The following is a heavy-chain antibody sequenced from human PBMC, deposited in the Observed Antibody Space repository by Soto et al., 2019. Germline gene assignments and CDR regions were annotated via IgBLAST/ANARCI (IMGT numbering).Heavy chain of an antibody. CDR1: GFTFSSSW. D-gene: IGHD3-22*01. V-gene: IGHV3-7*03. CDR3: ARGDYYDRRFDS. J-gene: IGHJ4*02. CDR2: IKEDGSEK. Sequence: GGSLRLSCAASGFTFSSSWMNWVRQAPGKGLEWVADIKEDGSEKYYVDSLKGRFTISRDNAKNSLYLQMNSLRAEDTAVYYCARGDYYDRRFDSWGQGT.